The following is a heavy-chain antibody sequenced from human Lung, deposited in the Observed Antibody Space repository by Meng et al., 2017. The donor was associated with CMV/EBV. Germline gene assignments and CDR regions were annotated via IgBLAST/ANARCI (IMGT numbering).Heavy chain of an antibody. Sequence: GGSLRLXCAASGFSFKDFAIHWVRQAPGKGLQWVATISYDGNTQVYADSVKGRFSVSRDNSKKTLDLRMNSLRPEDTALYYCAAFLAGASSTSPANDYWGLGTPVTVSS. J-gene: IGHJ4*02. CDR2: ISYDGNTQ. V-gene: IGHV3-30-3*01. CDR3: AAFLAGASSTSPANDY. D-gene: IGHD6-19*01. CDR1: GFSFKDFA.